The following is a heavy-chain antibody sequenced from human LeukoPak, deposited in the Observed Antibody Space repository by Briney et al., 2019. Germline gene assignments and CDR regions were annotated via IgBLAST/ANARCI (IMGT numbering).Heavy chain of an antibody. D-gene: IGHD1-26*01. V-gene: IGHV4-38-2*01. CDR3: ARHWELLSPLYFDY. Sequence: PSETLSLTCAVSGYSISSGYYWGWVRQPPGKGLEWIGSIYHSGSTYYNPSLKSRVTISVDTSKNQFSLKLSSVTAAGTAVYYCARHWELLSPLYFDYWGQGTLVTVSS. CDR1: GYSISSGYY. J-gene: IGHJ4*02. CDR2: IYHSGST.